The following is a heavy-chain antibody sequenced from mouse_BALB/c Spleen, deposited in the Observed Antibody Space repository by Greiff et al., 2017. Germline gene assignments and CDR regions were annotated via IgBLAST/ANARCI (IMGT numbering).Heavy chain of an antibody. D-gene: IGHD6-1*01. CDR1: GFTFSSFG. CDR2: ISSGSSTI. J-gene: IGHJ4*01. V-gene: IGHV5-17*02. CDR3: ARYPTAYAMDY. Sequence: EVQGVESGGDLVQPGGSRKLSCAASGFTFSSFGMHWVRQAPEKGLEWVAYISSGSSTIYYADTVKGRFTISRDNPKNTLFLQMPSLRSEDTAMYYCARYPTAYAMDYWGQGTSVTVSS.